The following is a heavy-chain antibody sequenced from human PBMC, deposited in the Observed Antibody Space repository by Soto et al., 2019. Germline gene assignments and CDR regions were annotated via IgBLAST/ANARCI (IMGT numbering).Heavy chain of an antibody. V-gene: IGHV4-34*03. CDR3: KMSPGFYKMES. Sequence: SETLSLTCAVYGGSFSGYSWTWIRQPPGTGLEWIGEINHSGSTNYNPSLKSRVTISVDTSKNQFSLRLTSVTAADTAVYFCKMSPGFYKMESWGKGTLVTVSS. CDR1: GGSFSGYS. D-gene: IGHD1-1*01. J-gene: IGHJ4*02. CDR2: INHSGST.